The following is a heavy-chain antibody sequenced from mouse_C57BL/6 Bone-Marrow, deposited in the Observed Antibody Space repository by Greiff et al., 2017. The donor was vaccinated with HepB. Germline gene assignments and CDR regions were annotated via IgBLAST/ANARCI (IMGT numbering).Heavy chain of an antibody. V-gene: IGHV6-6*01. Sequence: EVKLMESGGGLVQPGGSMKLSCAASGFTFSDAWMDWVRQSPVKGLEWVAEIRNKANNHATYYAESVKGRFTISRDDSKSSVYLQMNSLRAEDTGIYYCTRRGHYYGSRGGYWGQGTTLTVSS. CDR1: GFTFSDAW. J-gene: IGHJ2*01. D-gene: IGHD1-1*01. CDR2: IRNKANNHAT. CDR3: TRRGHYYGSRGGY.